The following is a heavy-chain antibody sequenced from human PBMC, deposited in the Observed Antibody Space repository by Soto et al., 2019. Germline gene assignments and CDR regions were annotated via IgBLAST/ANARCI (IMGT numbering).Heavy chain of an antibody. CDR1: GGSVSSSSYY. D-gene: IGHD2-15*01. Sequence: SETLSLTCTVSGGSVSSSSYYWGWVRQPPGKGLEWIGSVYYRGTTDYNPSLKSRVTMSLDTSKNQFSLKLTSVTAADTAVYYCARVGYCDGGGCAQDRWGQGILVTVSS. CDR2: VYYRGTT. V-gene: IGHV4-39*07. CDR3: ARVGYCDGGGCAQDR. J-gene: IGHJ1*01.